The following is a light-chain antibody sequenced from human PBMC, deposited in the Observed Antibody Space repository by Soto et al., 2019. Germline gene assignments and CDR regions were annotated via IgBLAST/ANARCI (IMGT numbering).Light chain of an antibody. Sequence: DIVMTQTPLSSPVTLGQPASISCKSSQSLVHSDGNTYLSWLQQRPGQPPRLLIYKISSRFSGVPDRFSGRGAGTDFTLKISRVEAEDVGVYYCMQATQFPLTFGGGTKVEIK. CDR2: KIS. V-gene: IGKV2-24*01. J-gene: IGKJ4*01. CDR3: MQATQFPLT. CDR1: QSLVHSDGNTY.